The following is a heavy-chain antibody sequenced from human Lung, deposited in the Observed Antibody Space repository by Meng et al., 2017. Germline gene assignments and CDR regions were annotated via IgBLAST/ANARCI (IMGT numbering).Heavy chain of an antibody. D-gene: IGHD1-26*01. V-gene: IGHV4-4*02. Sequence: VQLPEAGPGLVKPSGTLSLTFAVSGGSSTSSTWWSWVRQTPGKGLEWFGEIFHSGSTNYNPPLESRVTISVDKSKNQFSLKVYSVTAADTATYYCARFDISSSGRGDYWGQGILVTVSS. CDR2: IFHSGST. CDR3: ARFDISSSGRGDY. J-gene: IGHJ4*02. CDR1: GGSSTSSTW.